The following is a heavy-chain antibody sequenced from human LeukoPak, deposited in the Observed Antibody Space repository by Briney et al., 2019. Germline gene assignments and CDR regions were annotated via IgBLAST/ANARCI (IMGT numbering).Heavy chain of an antibody. V-gene: IGHV4-59*12. D-gene: IGHD3-10*01. J-gene: IGHJ5*02. CDR3: ARSGSGSYSWFDP. CDR1: GGSISSYY. Sequence: PSETLSLTCTVSGGSISSYYWSWIRQPPGKGLEWIGYIYYSGSTYYNPSLKSRVTISVDTSKNQFSLKLSSVTAADTAVYYCARSGSGSYSWFDPWGQGTLVTVSS. CDR2: IYYSGST.